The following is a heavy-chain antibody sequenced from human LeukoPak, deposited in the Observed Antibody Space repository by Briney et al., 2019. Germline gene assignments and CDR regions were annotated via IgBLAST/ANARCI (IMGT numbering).Heavy chain of an antibody. J-gene: IGHJ4*02. CDR1: GYTFTGYY. CDR2: INPNSGGT. CDR3: ATRSGGIQLWLREIN. D-gene: IGHD5-18*01. Sequence: ASVKVSCKTSGYTFTGYYMRWVRQAPGQGLEWIGWINPNSGGTNFAQKFQGRVTMTRDTSISTAYMELTRLRSYDTAVYYCATRSGGIQLWLREINWGQGTLVTVSS. V-gene: IGHV1-2*02.